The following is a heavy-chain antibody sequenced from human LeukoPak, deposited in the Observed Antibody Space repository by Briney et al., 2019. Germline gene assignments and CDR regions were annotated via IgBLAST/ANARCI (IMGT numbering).Heavy chain of an antibody. J-gene: IGHJ4*02. CDR1: GFTFSDYY. Sequence: GGSLRLSCAASGFTFSDYYMSWVRQAPGKGLEWVSYISSSGSTIYYADSVKGRFTISRDNAKNSLYLQMNSLRAEDTAVYYCARGSPGSLWFGESTYYFDYWGQGTLVTVSS. CDR2: ISSSGSTI. D-gene: IGHD3-10*01. V-gene: IGHV3-11*04. CDR3: ARGSPGSLWFGESTYYFDY.